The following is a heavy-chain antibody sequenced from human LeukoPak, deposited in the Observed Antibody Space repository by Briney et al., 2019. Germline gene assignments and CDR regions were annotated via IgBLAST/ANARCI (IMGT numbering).Heavy chain of an antibody. CDR1: LYTFTSYD. CDR3: ARGLVTTAEGNWFDT. V-gene: IGHV1-8*01. D-gene: IGHD4-17*01. CDR2: MNPNSGNT. Sequence: ASETVSYKPSLYTFTSYDINWVHPAARQELEGMGWMNPNSGNTGYAQKFQGRVTSTADESTRTAYMELSRLRSEDTAVYYCARGLVTTAEGNWFDTWGEGTLVTVSS. J-gene: IGHJ5*02.